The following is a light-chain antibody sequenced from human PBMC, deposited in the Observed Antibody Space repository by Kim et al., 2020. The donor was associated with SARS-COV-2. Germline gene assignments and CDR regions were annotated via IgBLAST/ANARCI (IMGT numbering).Light chain of an antibody. J-gene: IGKJ4*01. CDR1: QSVSAN. CDR2: GAS. Sequence: VSPGETAPLSCRASQSVSANLAWYQQQPGQSPRLLIYGASTRATGIPARFSGSGSETEFTLTIYSLQSEDFAVYWCQQYNTWPLTFGGGTKVDIK. V-gene: IGKV3-15*01. CDR3: QQYNTWPLT.